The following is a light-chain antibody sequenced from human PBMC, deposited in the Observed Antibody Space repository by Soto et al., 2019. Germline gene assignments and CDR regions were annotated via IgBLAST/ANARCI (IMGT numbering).Light chain of an antibody. CDR1: SSVVGSYNY. J-gene: IGLJ2*01. CDR3: SSYTTSSTQVV. CDR2: DVS. V-gene: IGLV2-14*01. Sequence: QSALTQPASVSGSPGQSITISCTGTSSVVGSYNYVSWYQQYPGKTPKLMIYDVSNRPSGISYRFSGSKSGNTASLTISGLQADDEADYYCSSYTTSSTQVVFGGGTNLTVL.